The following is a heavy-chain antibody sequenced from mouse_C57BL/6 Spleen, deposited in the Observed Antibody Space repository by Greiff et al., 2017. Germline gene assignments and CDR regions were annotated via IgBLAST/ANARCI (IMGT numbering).Heavy chain of an antibody. Sequence: QVQLQQPGAELVRPGPSVKLSCKASGYTFTSYWMDWVKQRPGQGLEWIGNIYPSDSETHYNQKFKDKATLTVDKSSSTAYMQLSSLTSEDSAVYCCARKKLRGDYFDYWGQGTTLTVSA. J-gene: IGHJ2*01. CDR1: GYTFTSYW. CDR3: ARKKLRGDYFDY. D-gene: IGHD1-1*01. CDR2: IYPSDSET. V-gene: IGHV1-61*01.